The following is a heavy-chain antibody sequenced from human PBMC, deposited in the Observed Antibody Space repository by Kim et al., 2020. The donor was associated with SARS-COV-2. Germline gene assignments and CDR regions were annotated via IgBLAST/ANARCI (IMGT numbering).Heavy chain of an antibody. D-gene: IGHD5-12*01. CDR2: ISSGSSAK. Sequence: GGSLRLSCAASGFTFSKYSMNWVRQAPGKGLEWVSYISSGSSAKNYSDSLKGRFTISRDNAKNSLYLQMNSLRDEDTAVYYCARGGYSGYVDYYYYYGMDVGGQGTTVTVSS. J-gene: IGHJ6*02. V-gene: IGHV3-48*02. CDR1: GFTFSKYS. CDR3: ARGGYSGYVDYYYYYGMDV.